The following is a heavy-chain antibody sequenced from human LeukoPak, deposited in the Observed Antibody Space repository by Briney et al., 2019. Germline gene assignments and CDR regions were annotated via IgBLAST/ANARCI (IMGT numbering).Heavy chain of an antibody. CDR1: GYTFTGYY. CDR3: ARDGAELARSFDY. V-gene: IGHV1-2*06. Sequence: GASVKVSCKASGYTFTGYYMHWVRQAPGQGLEWMGRINPNSGGTNYAQKFQGRVTMTRDTSISTAYMELSRLRSDDTAVYYCARDGAELARSFDYWGQGTLVTVSS. CDR2: INPNSGGT. D-gene: IGHD1-26*01. J-gene: IGHJ4*02.